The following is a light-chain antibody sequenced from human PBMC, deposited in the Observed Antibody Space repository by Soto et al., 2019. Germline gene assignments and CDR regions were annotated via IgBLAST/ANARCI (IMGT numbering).Light chain of an antibody. CDR1: QGVSSH. CDR3: HHHNGFSIT. CDR2: EVS. Sequence: IQLTQFPSSLSASVGDRVTITCRASQGVSSHLAWHQQKPGKAPKLLIYEVSTLQSGVPSRFSGSVSGTDFTLTISSLQAEDFATYYCHHHNGFSITFGQGTRLEIK. V-gene: IGKV1-9*01. J-gene: IGKJ5*01.